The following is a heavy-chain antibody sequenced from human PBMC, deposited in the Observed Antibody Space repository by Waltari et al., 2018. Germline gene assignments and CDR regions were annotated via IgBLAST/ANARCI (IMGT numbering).Heavy chain of an antibody. Sequence: QVQLVESGGGVVQPGRSLRLSCAATGFTFSSYGMHWVRQAPGKGLGWVAVISYDGSNKYYADSVKGRFTISRDNSKNTLYLQMNSLRAEDTAVYYCAKEVAALVDYWGQGTLVTVSS. V-gene: IGHV3-30*18. CDR3: AKEVAALVDY. J-gene: IGHJ4*02. CDR1: GFTFSSYG. CDR2: ISYDGSNK. D-gene: IGHD6-6*01.